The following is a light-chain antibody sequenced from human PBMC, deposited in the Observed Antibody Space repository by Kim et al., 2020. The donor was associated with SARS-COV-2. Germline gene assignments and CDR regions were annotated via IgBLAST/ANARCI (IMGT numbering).Light chain of an antibody. CDR2: YDT. V-gene: IGLV3-21*04. J-gene: IGLJ3*02. CDR1: NIGSKS. CDR3: QVWDSSSDHRV. Sequence: SYELTQPPSVSVAPGKTARITWGGNNIGSKSVQWYQQKPGQAPVLVIYYDTDRPSGTPERFSGSNSGNTATLTISRVEAGDEADYYCQVWDSSSDHRVFGGGTQLTVL.